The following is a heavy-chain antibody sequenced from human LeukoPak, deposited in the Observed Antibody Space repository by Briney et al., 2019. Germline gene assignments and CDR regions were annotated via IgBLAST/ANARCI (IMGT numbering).Heavy chain of an antibody. CDR2: ISAYNGNT. D-gene: IGHD6-13*01. V-gene: IGHV1-18*01. J-gene: IGHJ3*02. Sequence: ASVKVSCKASGYTFTSYGISWVRQAPGQGLEWMGWISAYNGNTNYAQKLQGRVTMTTDTSTSTAYMELRSLRSDDTAVYYCAGEKRTGYSSSWYAPVASRTDAFDIWGQGTMVTVSS. CDR3: AGEKRTGYSSSWYAPVASRTDAFDI. CDR1: GYTFTSYG.